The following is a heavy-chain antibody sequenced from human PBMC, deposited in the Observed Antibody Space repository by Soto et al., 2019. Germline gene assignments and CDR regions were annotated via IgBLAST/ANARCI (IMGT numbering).Heavy chain of an antibody. Sequence: GGSLRLSCAASGFTFNNYAMSWVRQAPGKGLEWVSAISSSGYSTYYADSVKGRFTISRDNSKNTVYLQMNNLRAEDTAVYYCAKGSVVVAAKFDSWGQGTLVTVS. V-gene: IGHV3-23*01. CDR2: ISSSGYST. CDR3: AKGSVVVAAKFDS. J-gene: IGHJ4*02. D-gene: IGHD2-21*02. CDR1: GFTFNNYA.